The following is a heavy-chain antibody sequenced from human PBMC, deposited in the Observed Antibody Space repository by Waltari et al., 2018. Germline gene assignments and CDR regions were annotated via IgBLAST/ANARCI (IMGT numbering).Heavy chain of an antibody. CDR2: IYHSGST. CDR3: ARVIVVVVAAPGYFDY. D-gene: IGHD2-15*01. J-gene: IGHJ4*02. CDR1: GFTFGDYA. V-gene: IGHV4-38-2*02. Sequence: VQLVESGGGLVQPGRSLRLSCTASGFTFGDYAMSWFRQAPGKGLEWIGSIYHSGSTYYNPSLKSRVTISVDTSKNQFSLKLSSVTAADTAVYYCARVIVVVVAAPGYFDYWGQGTLVTVSS.